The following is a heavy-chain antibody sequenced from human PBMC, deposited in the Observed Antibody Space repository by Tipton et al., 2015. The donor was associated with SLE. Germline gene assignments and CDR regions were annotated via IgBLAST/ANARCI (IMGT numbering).Heavy chain of an antibody. J-gene: IGHJ5*02. V-gene: IGHV4-34*01. D-gene: IGHD3-22*01. CDR1: GGSISSSSSYY. CDR3: ARIGSPESGYYPRFDP. Sequence: TLSLTCAVYGGSISSSSSYYWAWIRQPPGKGLEWIGEINHSGSTTYNPSLKSRVTISVDTSKNQFSLKMNSVTAADTAVYYCARIGSPESGYYPRFDPWGQGTLVTVSS. CDR2: INHSGST.